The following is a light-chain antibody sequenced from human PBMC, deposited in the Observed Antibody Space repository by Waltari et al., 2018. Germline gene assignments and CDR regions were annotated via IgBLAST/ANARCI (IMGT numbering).Light chain of an antibody. CDR1: SNDIGAYNY. V-gene: IGLV2-14*01. Sequence: QSALTQPASVSGSPGQSVTMSCTGTSNDIGAYNYVSWYQVYPRTAPKMIIFEVTNRPSGVSHRFSASKSVNTASLSISGLQPEDEADYFCTSYTTNRTFVFGTGTKVTVL. CDR2: EVT. J-gene: IGLJ1*01. CDR3: TSYTTNRTFV.